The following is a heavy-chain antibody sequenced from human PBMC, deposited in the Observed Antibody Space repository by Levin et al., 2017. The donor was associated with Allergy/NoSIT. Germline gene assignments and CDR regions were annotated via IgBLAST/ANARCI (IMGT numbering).Heavy chain of an antibody. CDR2: IIPIFGTA. Sequence: SVKVSCKASGGTFSSYAISWVRQAPGQGLEWMGGIIPIFGTANYAQKFQGRVTITADKSTSTAYMELSSLRSEDTAVYYCARDPSLITMIVVVTPEAYGMDVWGQGTTVTVSS. V-gene: IGHV1-69*06. D-gene: IGHD3-22*01. CDR3: ARDPSLITMIVVVTPEAYGMDV. J-gene: IGHJ6*02. CDR1: GGTFSSYA.